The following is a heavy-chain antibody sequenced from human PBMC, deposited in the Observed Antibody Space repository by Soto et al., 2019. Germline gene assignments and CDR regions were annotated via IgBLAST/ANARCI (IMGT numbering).Heavy chain of an antibody. J-gene: IGHJ4*02. CDR1: GYSFTSYW. CDR3: ARRAAAAGYDY. Sequence: PGESLKIACNGPGYSFTSYWIGWVRQMPGKGLEWMGIIYPGDSDTRYSPSFQGQVTISADKSISTAYLQWSSLKASDTAMYYCARRAAAAGYDYWGQGTLVTVSS. V-gene: IGHV5-51*01. D-gene: IGHD6-13*01. CDR2: IYPGDSDT.